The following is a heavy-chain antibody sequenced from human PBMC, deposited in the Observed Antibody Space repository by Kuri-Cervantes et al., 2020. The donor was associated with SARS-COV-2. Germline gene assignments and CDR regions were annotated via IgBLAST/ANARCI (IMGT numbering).Heavy chain of an antibody. D-gene: IGHD2-21*01. CDR1: GFTFSSYD. J-gene: IGHJ4*02. CDR2: ISYDGKNK. CDR3: AKDRVGVHDF. V-gene: IGHV3-30*18. Sequence: GGSLRPSCAASGFTFSSYDMHWVRQAPGKGLEWVAFISYDGKNKKCIASGKGRFTISRDNSQNTLYLQMKSLTSEDTAIYYCAKDRVGVHDFWGQGTLVTVSS.